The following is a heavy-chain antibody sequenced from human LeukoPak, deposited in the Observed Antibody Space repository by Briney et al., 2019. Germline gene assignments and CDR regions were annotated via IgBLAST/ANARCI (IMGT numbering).Heavy chain of an antibody. D-gene: IGHD6-13*01. CDR1: GGSFSGYY. CDR3: ARYAEEGSSWELDY. Sequence: PSETLSLTCAVYGGSFSGYYWSWIRQPPGKGLEWIGEINHSGSTNYNPSLKSRVTISVDTSKNQFSLKLSSVTAADTAVYYCARYAEEGSSWELDYWGQGTLVTVSS. V-gene: IGHV4-34*01. CDR2: INHSGST. J-gene: IGHJ4*02.